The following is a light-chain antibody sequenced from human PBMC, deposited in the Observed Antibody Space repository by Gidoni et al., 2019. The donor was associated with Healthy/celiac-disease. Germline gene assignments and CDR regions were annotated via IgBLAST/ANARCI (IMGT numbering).Light chain of an antibody. J-gene: IGKJ4*01. CDR3: QQRSNWHPLT. CDR1: QGVSSY. CDR2: DAA. Sequence: ELVLTQSPATLSLSPGERATLSCRASQGVSSYLAWYQQKPGQAPRPLIYDAANRATGIPARFSGSGPGTDFTLPISSLEPEDFAVYYCQQRSNWHPLTFGGGTKVEIK. V-gene: IGKV3D-11*01.